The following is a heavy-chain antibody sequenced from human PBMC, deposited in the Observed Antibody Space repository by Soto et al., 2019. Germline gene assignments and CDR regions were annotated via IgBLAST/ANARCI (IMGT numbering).Heavy chain of an antibody. CDR2: ISGSGGST. D-gene: IGHD3-22*01. V-gene: IGHV3-23*01. J-gene: IGHJ3*02. CDR3: AKDPYYYDSIGYKWSVAFDI. Sequence: GGSLRLSCAASGFTFSSYAMSWVRQAPGKGLEWVSAISGSGGSTYYADSVKGRFTISRDNSKNTLYLQMNSLRAEDTAVYYCAKDPYYYDSIGYKWSVAFDIWGQGTMVTVSS. CDR1: GFTFSSYA.